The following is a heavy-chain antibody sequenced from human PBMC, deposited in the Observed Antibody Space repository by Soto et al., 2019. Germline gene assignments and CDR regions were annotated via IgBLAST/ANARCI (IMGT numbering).Heavy chain of an antibody. CDR3: ATVNMGYGDFNWYFDL. D-gene: IGHD4-17*01. Sequence: QVQLVESGGGVVQPGRSLRLSCAASGFTFSSYGMHWVRQAPGKGLEWVAVISYDGSNKYYADSVKGRFTISRDNSKNTLYLQMNRLRAEDTAVYYCATVNMGYGDFNWYFDLWGRGTLVTVSS. V-gene: IGHV3-30*03. CDR1: GFTFSSYG. J-gene: IGHJ2*01. CDR2: ISYDGSNK.